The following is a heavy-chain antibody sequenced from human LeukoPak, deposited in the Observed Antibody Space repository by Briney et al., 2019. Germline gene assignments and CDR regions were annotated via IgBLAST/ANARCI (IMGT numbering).Heavy chain of an antibody. CDR1: GFTSCCKH. CDR2: ISGSGGSV. D-gene: IGHD5-12*01. J-gene: IGHJ1*01. Sequence: GGSLSFTCSASGFTSCCKHMFWHRQAPGKGLEGVSAISGSGGSVYYADYVKGRFTISRDNSKSTLYLQMNSLRAEDTAVCYCAKDGDYSAWSTGYF. V-gene: IGHV3-23*01. CDR3: AKDGDYSAWSTGYF.